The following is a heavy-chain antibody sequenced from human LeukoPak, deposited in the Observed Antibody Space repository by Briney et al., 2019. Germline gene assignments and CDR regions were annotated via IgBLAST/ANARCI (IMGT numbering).Heavy chain of an antibody. CDR1: GFTFSDYH. V-gene: IGHV3-11*01. Sequence: PGGSLRLSCAASGFTFSDYHMSWIRQTPGKGLEWVSYISSSGSTMYNADSVKGRFTISRDNARNSLYLQMNSLRADETAVYYCARDPGYCSSTSCYGGTFDLWGQGTMVTVSS. D-gene: IGHD2-2*01. CDR2: ISSSGSTM. CDR3: ARDPGYCSSTSCYGGTFDL. J-gene: IGHJ3*01.